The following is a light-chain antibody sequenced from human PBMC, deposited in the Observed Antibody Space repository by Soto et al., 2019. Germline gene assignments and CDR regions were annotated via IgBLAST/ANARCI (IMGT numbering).Light chain of an antibody. J-gene: IGLJ1*01. V-gene: IGLV3-21*01. CDR3: QVWDTSNDHHV. CDR1: NIGSKS. CDR2: YDS. Sequence: SYELTQSPSLSVAPGQTATLTCGGNNIGSKSVNWYQHKAGQAPVLVMSYDSDRPSGIPERFSGSNSGNTATLTLSRVESGDEAEYYCQVWDTSNDHHVFGSGTKLTVL.